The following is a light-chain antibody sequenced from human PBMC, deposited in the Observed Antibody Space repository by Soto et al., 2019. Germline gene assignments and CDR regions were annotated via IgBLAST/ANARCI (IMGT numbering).Light chain of an antibody. CDR2: KAS. CDR1: QSISSW. V-gene: IGKV1-5*03. Sequence: DIKMTQSPSTLSVSKGERVTITCRASQSISSWLARYQQKPGKAPKLLIYKASSLESGVPSRFSGSGSGTEFTLTIISLQPDDFATYYCQQYNSYWTFGQGTKVDIK. CDR3: QQYNSYWT. J-gene: IGKJ1*01.